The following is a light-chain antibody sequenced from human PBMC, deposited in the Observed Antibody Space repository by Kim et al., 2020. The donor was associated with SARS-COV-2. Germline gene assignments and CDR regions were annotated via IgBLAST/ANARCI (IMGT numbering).Light chain of an antibody. V-gene: IGKV1-16*02. CDR1: QDINTF. CDR3: QHYFTYPQT. J-gene: IGKJ2*01. CDR2: DSS. Sequence: DIQMTQSPSSLSASVGDRVTITCRASQDINTFVAWFQQKPGKAPKSLIYDSSRLQIGVSSKFSGSGSGTDFTLTISDLQPEVFATYYCQHYFTYPQTFGQGTKLEI.